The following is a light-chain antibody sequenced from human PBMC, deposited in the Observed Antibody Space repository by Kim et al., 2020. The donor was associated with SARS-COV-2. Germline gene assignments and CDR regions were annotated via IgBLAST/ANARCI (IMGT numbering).Light chain of an antibody. Sequence: GHEVPISFYGNIPNSASYYLYCIQQLPRTAPRLLSYRNTQRPSGVPDRFSGSKSGTSASLAIGGLRSEDEADYYCSAWDDSLSGALFGGGTQLTVL. V-gene: IGLV1-47*01. CDR3: SAWDDSLSGAL. J-gene: IGLJ2*01. CDR1: IPNSASYY. CDR2: RNT.